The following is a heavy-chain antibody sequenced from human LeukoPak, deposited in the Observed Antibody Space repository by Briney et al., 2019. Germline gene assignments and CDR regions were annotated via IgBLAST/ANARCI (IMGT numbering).Heavy chain of an antibody. CDR3: ASGELLPDGYYYYYGMDV. V-gene: IGHV1-18*01. J-gene: IGHJ6*02. CDR1: GYTFTSYG. Sequence: AAVKVSFKASGYTFTSYGISWVGQAPGQGREGRGWISTYNGNTNYAQKLQGRVTMTTDTSTSKAYMELRSLRSDDTAVYYCASGELLPDGYYYYYGMDVWGQGTTVTVSS. D-gene: IGHD1-26*01. CDR2: ISTYNGNT.